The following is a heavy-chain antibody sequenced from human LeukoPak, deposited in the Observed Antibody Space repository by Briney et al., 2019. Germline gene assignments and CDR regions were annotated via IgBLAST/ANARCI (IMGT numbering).Heavy chain of an antibody. CDR3: ARDHCSSTSCVLGDYFDY. V-gene: IGHV4-30-2*01. J-gene: IGHJ4*02. D-gene: IGHD2-2*01. CDR2: IYHSGST. CDR1: GGSISSGGYS. Sequence: TLSLTCAVSGGSISSGGYSWSWIRQPPGKGLEWIGYIYHSGSTYYNPSLKSRVTISVDRSKNQFSLKLSSVTAADTAVYYCARDHCSSTSCVLGDYFDYWGQGTLVTVSS.